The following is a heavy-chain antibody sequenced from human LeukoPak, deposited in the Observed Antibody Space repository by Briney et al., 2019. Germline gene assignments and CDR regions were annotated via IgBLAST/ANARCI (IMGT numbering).Heavy chain of an antibody. V-gene: IGHV3-21*01. CDR2: ISSSSSYI. Sequence: PGGSLRLSCAASGFTFSSYSMNWVRQAPGKGLEWVSSISSSSSYIYYADSVKGRFTISRDNAKNTLYLQMNSLRAEDTAVYYCAKDDSYSNYPIDYWGQGTLVTVSS. CDR1: GFTFSSYS. D-gene: IGHD4-11*01. CDR3: AKDDSYSNYPIDY. J-gene: IGHJ4*02.